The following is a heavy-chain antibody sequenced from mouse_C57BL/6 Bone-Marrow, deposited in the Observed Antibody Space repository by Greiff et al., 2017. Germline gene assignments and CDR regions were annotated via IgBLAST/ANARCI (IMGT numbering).Heavy chain of an antibody. CDR2: IYPGNSDT. CDR1: GYTFTSYW. Sequence: VHVKQSGPVLARPGASVKMSCKTSGYTFTSYWMHWVKQRPGQGLEWIGAIYPGNSDTSYNQKFKGKAKLTAVTSASTAYMELSSLTNEDSAVYYCTRTPSTVVATRYFDVWGTGTTVTVSS. J-gene: IGHJ1*03. V-gene: IGHV1-5*01. CDR3: TRTPSTVVATRYFDV. D-gene: IGHD1-1*01.